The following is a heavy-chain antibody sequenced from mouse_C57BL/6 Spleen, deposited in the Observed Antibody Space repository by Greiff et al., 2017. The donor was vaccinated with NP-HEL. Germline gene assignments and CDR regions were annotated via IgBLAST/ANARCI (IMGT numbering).Heavy chain of an antibody. V-gene: IGHV1-55*01. J-gene: IGHJ2*01. CDR2: IYPGSGST. D-gene: IGHD1-1*01. CDR3: ARYYGSSYYFDY. CDR1: GYTFTSYW. Sequence: QVQLQQPGAELVKPGASVKMSCKASGYTFTSYWITWVKQRPGQGLVWIGDIYPGSGSTNYNEKFKSKATLTVDTSSSTAYMQLSSLTSEDSAVYYCARYYGSSYYFDYWGQGTTLTVSS.